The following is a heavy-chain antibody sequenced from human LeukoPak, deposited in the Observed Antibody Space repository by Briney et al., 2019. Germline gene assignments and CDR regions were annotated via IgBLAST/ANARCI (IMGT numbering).Heavy chain of an antibody. V-gene: IGHV4-30-2*01. CDR3: ARGGAIAAVPDI. CDR2: IYPGGST. D-gene: IGHD6-13*01. J-gene: IGHJ3*02. CDR1: GGXITSGGYS. Sequence: SETLSLTCAVSGGXITSGGYSWSWIRQPPGKGLEWIGCIYPGGSTYYNPSLKSRVTISIDRSKNQFSLELRSVTAADTAVYYCARGGAIAAVPDIWGQGTMVTVSS.